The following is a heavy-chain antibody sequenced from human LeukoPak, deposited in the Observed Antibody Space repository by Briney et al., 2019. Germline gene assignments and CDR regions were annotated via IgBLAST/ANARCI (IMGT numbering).Heavy chain of an antibody. CDR3: AKSADTAMVEFVVVVAATLNY. V-gene: IGHV3-66*01. D-gene: IGHD2-15*01. CDR2: IYIDGNT. J-gene: IGHJ4*02. CDR1: GLTVSNNN. Sequence: PGGSLRLSFAASGLTVSNNNLNWVRQAPGKGLEWVSVIYIDGNTYYGDSVKDRFTISRDNSKNTLYLQMNSLRAEDTAVYYCAKSADTAMVEFVVVVAATLNYWGQGTLVTVSS.